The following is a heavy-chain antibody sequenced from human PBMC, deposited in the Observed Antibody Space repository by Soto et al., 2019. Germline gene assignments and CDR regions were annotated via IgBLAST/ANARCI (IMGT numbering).Heavy chain of an antibody. Sequence: QVQLVQSGAEVKKPGSSVKVSCRASGGNFDSYAISWVRQAPGQGLEWMGGIIPMYGTANYAQKFQDRVTFTADKSTSTAYMDLRSLISDDTAVFYCARGLSYCSGGSCYIFQQWGQGTLVTVSS. V-gene: IGHV1-69*06. CDR3: ARGLSYCSGGSCYIFQQ. D-gene: IGHD2-15*01. CDR2: IIPMYGTA. J-gene: IGHJ1*01. CDR1: GGNFDSYA.